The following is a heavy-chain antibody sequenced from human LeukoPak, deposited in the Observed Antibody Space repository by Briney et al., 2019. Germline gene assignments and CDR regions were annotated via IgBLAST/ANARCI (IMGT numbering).Heavy chain of an antibody. J-gene: IGHJ4*02. V-gene: IGHV5-51*01. D-gene: IGHD2-2*01. CDR1: GDTFATYW. CDR2: IYPGDSDT. CDR3: ARLTSLSSHHDY. Sequence: GESLKISCQGSGDTFATYWIAWVRQMPGKGLEWTGIIYPGDSDTRYSPSFQGQVTISADKSISTAYLQWSSLKASDTAMYYCARLTSLSSHHDYWGQGTLVTVSS.